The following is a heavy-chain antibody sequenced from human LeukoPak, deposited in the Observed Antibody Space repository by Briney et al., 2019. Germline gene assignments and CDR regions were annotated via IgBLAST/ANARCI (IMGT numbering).Heavy chain of an antibody. CDR3: AKALGYDILTGSSARDAFDI. CDR2: ISWNSGSI. D-gene: IGHD3-9*01. CDR1: GFTFDDYA. Sequence: GGSLRLSCAASGFTFDDYAMHWVRQAPGKGLGWVSGISWNSGSIGYADSVKGRFTISRDNAKNSLYLQMNSLRAEDTALYYCAKALGYDILTGSSARDAFDIWGQGTMVTVSS. J-gene: IGHJ3*02. V-gene: IGHV3-9*01.